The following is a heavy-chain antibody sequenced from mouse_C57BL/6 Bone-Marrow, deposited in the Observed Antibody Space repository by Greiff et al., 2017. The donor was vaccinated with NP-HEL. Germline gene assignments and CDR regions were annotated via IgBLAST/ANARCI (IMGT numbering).Heavy chain of an antibody. CDR3: TGEKLRAMDY. V-gene: IGHV6-3*01. J-gene: IGHJ4*01. Sequence: EVKLMESGGGLVQPGGSMKLSCVASGFTFSNYWMNWVRQSPEKGLEWVAPIRLKSDNFATHYAESVKGRFTISREDSKSSVYQQMKNSRAEDTGIDYCTGEKLRAMDYWGQGTSVTVSS. D-gene: IGHD1-1*01. CDR2: IRLKSDNFAT. CDR1: GFTFSNYW.